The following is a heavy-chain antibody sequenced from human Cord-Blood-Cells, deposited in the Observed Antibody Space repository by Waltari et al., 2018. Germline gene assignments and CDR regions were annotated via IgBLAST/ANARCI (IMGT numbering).Heavy chain of an antibody. CDR1: GGSFSGSY. J-gene: IGHJ6*02. CDR2: INHSGST. V-gene: IGHV4-34*01. Sequence: QVQLQQWGAGLLKPSETLSLPCAVYGGSFSGSYWSWIRQPPGKGLEWIGEINHSGSTNYNPSLKSRVTISVDTSKNQFSLKLSSVTAADTAVYYCARGFGLVRYGMDVWGQGTTVTVSS. CDR3: ARGFGLVRYGMDV. D-gene: IGHD3-3*01.